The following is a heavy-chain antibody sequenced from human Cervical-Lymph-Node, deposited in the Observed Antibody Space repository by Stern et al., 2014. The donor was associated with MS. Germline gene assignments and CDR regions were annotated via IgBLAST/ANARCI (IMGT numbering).Heavy chain of an antibody. CDR3: TRLMSYDAFDI. J-gene: IGHJ3*02. CDR1: GVTFSGFA. D-gene: IGHD2-8*01. CDR2: VRSKANFYTT. V-gene: IGHV3-73*01. Sequence: VQLVQSGGGLVQPGGSLKLSCAASGVTFSGFAMHWVRQASGKRLEWVGRVRSKANFYTTAYGASVEGRFTISRDDSKNTAYLQMNSLKTEDTAVYYCTRLMSYDAFDIWGQGTMVTVSS.